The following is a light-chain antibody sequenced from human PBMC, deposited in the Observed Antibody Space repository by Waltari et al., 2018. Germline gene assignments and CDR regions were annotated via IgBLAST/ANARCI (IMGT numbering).Light chain of an antibody. Sequence: QSVLTQPPSASGTPGQRVIISCSGSSSNIGSNTVNWYQQLPGTAPKVLVYSNNQRPSWVPSRFSCSTSATSASLAISGLQSEDEADYYCAAWDDSLNGFVFGTGTRFTVL. CDR3: AAWDDSLNGFV. CDR1: SSNIGSNT. V-gene: IGLV1-44*01. J-gene: IGLJ1*01. CDR2: SNN.